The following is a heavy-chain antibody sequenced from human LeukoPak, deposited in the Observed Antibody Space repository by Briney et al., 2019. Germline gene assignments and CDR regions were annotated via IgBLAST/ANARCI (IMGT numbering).Heavy chain of an antibody. J-gene: IGHJ5*02. D-gene: IGHD2-15*01. CDR1: GFTFSDYY. CDR3: ARGAAGNWFDP. V-gene: IGHV3-11*04. Sequence: PGGSLRLSCAASGFTFSDYYMAWIRQAPGKGLEWVSYISNTGSSIYYADSVKGRFTIPRDNAKNSLYLQMNSLRAEDTAVYYCARGAAGNWFDPWGQGTLVTVSS. CDR2: ISNTGSSI.